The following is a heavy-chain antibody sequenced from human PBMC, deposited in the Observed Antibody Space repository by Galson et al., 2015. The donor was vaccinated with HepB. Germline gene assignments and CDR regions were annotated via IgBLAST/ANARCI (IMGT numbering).Heavy chain of an antibody. CDR1: GYTFTSYD. CDR3: ARADYYDSSGYYYFFDY. D-gene: IGHD3-22*01. Sequence: SVKVSCKASGYTFTSYDINWVRQATGQGLEWMGWMNPNSGNTGYAQKFQGRVTMTRNTSISTAYMELSSLRAEDTAVYYCARADYYDSSGYYYFFDYWGQGTLVTVS. CDR2: MNPNSGNT. V-gene: IGHV1-8*01. J-gene: IGHJ4*02.